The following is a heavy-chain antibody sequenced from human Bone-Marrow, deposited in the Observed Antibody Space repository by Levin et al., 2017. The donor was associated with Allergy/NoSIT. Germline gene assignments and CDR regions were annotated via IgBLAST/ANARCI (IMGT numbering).Heavy chain of an antibody. D-gene: IGHD5-24*01. V-gene: IGHV3-23*01. CDR3: ARVAGIEMATIGDAFDI. Sequence: LSLTCAASGFTFSSSAMSWVRQAPGKGLEWVSGITGSGDDTYYADSVKGRFTISRDNSKNTLYLQMNSLRADDTAIYYCARVAGIEMATIGDAFDIWGQGTMVTVSS. CDR1: GFTFSSSA. J-gene: IGHJ3*02. CDR2: ITGSGDDT.